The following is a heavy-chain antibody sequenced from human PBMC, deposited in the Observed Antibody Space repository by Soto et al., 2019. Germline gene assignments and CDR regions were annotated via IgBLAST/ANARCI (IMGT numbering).Heavy chain of an antibody. Sequence: GGSLRLSCTASGFTFGDYAMSWFRQAPGKGLEWVGFIRSKAYGGTTEYAASVKGRFTISRDDSKSIAYLQMNSLKTEDTAVYYCTRDKADGKVDVWGQGTTVTVSS. D-gene: IGHD1-1*01. CDR3: TRDKADGKVDV. V-gene: IGHV3-49*03. CDR2: IRSKAYGGTT. CDR1: GFTFGDYA. J-gene: IGHJ6*02.